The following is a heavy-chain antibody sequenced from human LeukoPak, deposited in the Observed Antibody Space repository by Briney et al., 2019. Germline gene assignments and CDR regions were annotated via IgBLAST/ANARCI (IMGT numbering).Heavy chain of an antibody. D-gene: IGHD3-10*01. V-gene: IGHV3-48*01. J-gene: IGHJ4*02. Sequence: QPGGSLRLSCAASGFTLSRYSMNWVRQAPGKGLEWISYISSSSSTLYYADSVKGRFTIARDNAKNSLFLQMNSLRAEDTAVYYCARAYGNFDYWGQGTLVTVSS. CDR3: ARAYGNFDY. CDR2: ISSSSSTL. CDR1: GFTLSRYS.